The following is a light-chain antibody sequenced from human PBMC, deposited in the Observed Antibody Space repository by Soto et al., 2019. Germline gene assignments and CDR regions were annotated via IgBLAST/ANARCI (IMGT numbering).Light chain of an antibody. V-gene: IGKV3-20*01. CDR2: ETS. CDR3: QQYGSSPLT. CDR1: QTVGGH. Sequence: VLTQSPSTLALSPGERATLSCRASQTVGGHFAWYQQKPGQAPRLLISETSNRATGIPGRFSGSGSGTDVTLTISRLEPEDFAVYYCQQYGSSPLTFGGGTKVDIK. J-gene: IGKJ4*01.